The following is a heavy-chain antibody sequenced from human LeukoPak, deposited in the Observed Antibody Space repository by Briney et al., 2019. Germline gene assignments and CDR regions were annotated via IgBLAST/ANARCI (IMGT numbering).Heavy chain of an antibody. D-gene: IGHD3-22*01. CDR1: GGSFSGYY. V-gene: IGHV4-34*01. Sequence: SETLSLTCAVYGGSFSGYYWSWIRQPPGQGLEWIGEINHSGSTNYNPSLKSRVTISVDTSKNQFSLKLSSVTAADTAVYYCARARWADSSVPFDLWGRGTLVTVSS. J-gene: IGHJ2*01. CDR2: INHSGST. CDR3: ARARWADSSVPFDL.